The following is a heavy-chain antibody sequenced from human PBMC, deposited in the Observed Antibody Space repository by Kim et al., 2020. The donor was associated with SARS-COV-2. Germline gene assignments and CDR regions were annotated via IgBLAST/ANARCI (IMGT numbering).Heavy chain of an antibody. Sequence: YYADSVKGRFTISRDNSKNSLYLQMNSLRTEDTALYYCAKHPNGGWAFDIWGQGTMVTVSS. V-gene: IGHV3-43*01. CDR3: AKHPNGGWAFDI. J-gene: IGHJ3*02. D-gene: IGHD7-27*01.